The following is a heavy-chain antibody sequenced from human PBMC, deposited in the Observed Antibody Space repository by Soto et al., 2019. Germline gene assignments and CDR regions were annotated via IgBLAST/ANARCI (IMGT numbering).Heavy chain of an antibody. CDR1: GFTFSSYA. J-gene: IGHJ6*02. Sequence: GGSLRLSCAASGFTFSSYAMHWVRQAPGKGLEWVAVISYDGSNKYYADSVKGRFTISRDNSKNTLYLQMNSLRAEDTAVYYCARELSILTGSYYYGMDAWGQGTTVTVSS. CDR3: ARELSILTGSYYYGMDA. D-gene: IGHD3-9*01. V-gene: IGHV3-30-3*01. CDR2: ISYDGSNK.